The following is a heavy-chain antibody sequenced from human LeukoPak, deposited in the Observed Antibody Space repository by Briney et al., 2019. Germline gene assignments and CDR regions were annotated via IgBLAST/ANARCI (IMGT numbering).Heavy chain of an antibody. CDR2: IKQDGSEK. CDR3: ARDQVVVAATDYYYYGMDV. Sequence: GGSLRLSCAASGFTLSSYWMSWVSQAPGKGLEWEANIKQDGSEKYYVDSVKGRFTISRDNAKNSLYLQMNSLRAEDTAVYYCARDQVVVAATDYYYYGMDVWGKGTTVTVSS. J-gene: IGHJ6*04. V-gene: IGHV3-7*03. D-gene: IGHD2-15*01. CDR1: GFTLSSYW.